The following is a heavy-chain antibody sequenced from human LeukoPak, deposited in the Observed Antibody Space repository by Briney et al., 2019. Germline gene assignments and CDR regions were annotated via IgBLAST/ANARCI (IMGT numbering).Heavy chain of an antibody. Sequence: GGSLRLSCAASGFTFGNYWMTWVRQAPGKGLEWVANIKQDGSVKYYVDSVKGRFTISRDNAKNSLYLQMNSLRAEDTAVYYCARRSSGDAFDIWGQGTMVTVSS. J-gene: IGHJ3*02. D-gene: IGHD6-19*01. CDR3: ARRSSGDAFDI. CDR1: GFTFGNYW. V-gene: IGHV3-7*04. CDR2: IKQDGSVK.